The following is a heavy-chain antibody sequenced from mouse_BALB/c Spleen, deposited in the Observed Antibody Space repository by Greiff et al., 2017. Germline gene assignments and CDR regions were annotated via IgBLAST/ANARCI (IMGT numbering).Heavy chain of an antibody. CDR2: IDPANGNT. CDR3: AYYRYDDPYYYAMDY. CDR1: GFNIKDTY. Sequence: VQLQQSGAELVKPGASVKLSCTASGFNIKDTYMHWVKQRPEQGLEWIGRIDPANGNTKYDPKFQGKATITADTSSNTAYLQLSSLTSEDTAVYYCAYYRYDDPYYYAMDYWGQGTSVTVSS. D-gene: IGHD2-14*01. V-gene: IGHV14-3*02. J-gene: IGHJ4*01.